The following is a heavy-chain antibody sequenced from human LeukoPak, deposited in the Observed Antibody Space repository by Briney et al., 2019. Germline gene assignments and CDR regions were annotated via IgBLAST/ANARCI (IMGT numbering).Heavy chain of an antibody. J-gene: IGHJ4*02. D-gene: IGHD3-22*01. CDR3: ASGGPDYYDSSGYTYYFDY. V-gene: IGHV3-48*01. Sequence: GGSLRLSCAASGFTLSNAWMNWVRQAPGKGLEWVSYISSCSSTVYYADSVKGRFTISRDNAKNSLYLQMNSLRAEDTAVYYCASGGPDYYDSSGYTYYFDYWGQGTLVTVSS. CDR1: GFTLSNAW. CDR2: ISSCSSTV.